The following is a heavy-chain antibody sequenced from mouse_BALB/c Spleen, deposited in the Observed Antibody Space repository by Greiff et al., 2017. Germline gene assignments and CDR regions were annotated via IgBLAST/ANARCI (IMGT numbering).Heavy chain of an antibody. CDR1: GYTFTSYW. CDR3: ARWDGYYGFAY. V-gene: IGHV1-7*01. D-gene: IGHD2-3*01. CDR2: INPSTGYT. Sequence: VKLVESGAELAKPGASVKMSCKASGYTFTSYWMHWVKQRPGQGLEWIGYINPSTGYTEYNQKFKDKATLTADKSSSTAYMQLSSLTSEDSAVYYCARWDGYYGFAYWGQGTLVTVSA. J-gene: IGHJ3*01.